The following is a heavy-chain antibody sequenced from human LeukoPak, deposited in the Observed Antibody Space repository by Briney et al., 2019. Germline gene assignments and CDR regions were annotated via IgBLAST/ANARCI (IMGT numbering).Heavy chain of an antibody. CDR1: GGSFSGYY. Sequence: PSETLSLTCAVYGGSFSGYYWNWIRQPPGKGLEWIGEINHSGSTNYNPSLKSRVTISVDTSKNQFSLKLSSVTAADTAVYYCASGPPIGYYYYYMDVWGKGTTVTVSS. V-gene: IGHV4-34*01. CDR2: INHSGST. CDR3: ASGPPIGYYYYYMDV. J-gene: IGHJ6*03. D-gene: IGHD3-16*01.